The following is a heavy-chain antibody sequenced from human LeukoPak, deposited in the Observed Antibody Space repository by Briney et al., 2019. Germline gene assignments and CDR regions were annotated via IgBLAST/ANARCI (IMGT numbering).Heavy chain of an antibody. CDR2: ISYDGSNK. CDR3: AKSGNRYCSGGSCYSRDYFDY. J-gene: IGHJ4*02. D-gene: IGHD2-15*01. CDR1: GFTFSSYG. Sequence: GRSLRLSCAASGFTFSSYGMHRVRQAPGKGLEWVAVISYDGSNKYYADSVKGRFTISRDNSKNTLYLQMNSLRAEDTAVYYCAKSGNRYCSGGSCYSRDYFDYWGQGTLVTVSS. V-gene: IGHV3-30*18.